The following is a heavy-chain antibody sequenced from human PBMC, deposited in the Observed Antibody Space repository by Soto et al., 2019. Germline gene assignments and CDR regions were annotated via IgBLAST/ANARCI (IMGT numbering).Heavy chain of an antibody. D-gene: IGHD6-19*01. Sequence: XGSLRLACAASGVTFHDYYMSWIRQAPGKGLEWVSYISSSGSTIYYADSVKGRFTISRDNAKNSLYLQMNSLRAEDTAVYYCAKLSSCSYWYFDLWGRGTLVTVSS. CDR3: AKLSSCSYWYFDL. CDR1: GVTFHDYY. J-gene: IGHJ2*01. V-gene: IGHV3-11*01. CDR2: ISSSGSTI.